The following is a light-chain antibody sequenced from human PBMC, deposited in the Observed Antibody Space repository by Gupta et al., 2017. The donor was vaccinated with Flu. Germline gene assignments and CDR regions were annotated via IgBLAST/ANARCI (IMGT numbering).Light chain of an antibody. Sequence: SFLSASVGDRIPTTSAARKISGRYLDWYQQKPGQAPRRLIYAASSMASGVPDRFSGSGSGTEFNLTITTLEPEDFAAYYCQQSCSLPLTFGGGTKVEIK. CDR1: KISGRY. V-gene: IGKV1-39*01. CDR2: AAS. CDR3: QQSCSLPLT. J-gene: IGKJ4*01.